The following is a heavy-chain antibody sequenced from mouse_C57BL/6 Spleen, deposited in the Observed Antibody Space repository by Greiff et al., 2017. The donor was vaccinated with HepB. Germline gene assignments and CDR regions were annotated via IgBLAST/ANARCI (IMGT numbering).Heavy chain of an antibody. CDR3: ARDAGLPYAMDY. D-gene: IGHD2-4*01. CDR1: GFTFSDYY. CDR2: INYDGSST. V-gene: IGHV5-16*01. J-gene: IGHJ4*01. Sequence: DVMLVESEGGLVQPGSSMKLSCTASGFTFSDYYMAWVRQVPEKGLEWVANINYDGSSTYYLDSLKSRFIISRDNAKNILYLQMSSLKSDDTATYYCARDAGLPYAMDYWGQGTSVTVSS.